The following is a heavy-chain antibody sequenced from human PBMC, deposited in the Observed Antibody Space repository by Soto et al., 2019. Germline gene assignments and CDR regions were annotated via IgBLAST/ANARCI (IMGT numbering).Heavy chain of an antibody. V-gene: IGHV4-38-2*01. J-gene: IGHJ4*02. CDR3: ARGASAPIFGVVIKPHGY. Sequence: SETLSLTCAVSGYSISSGYYWGWIRQPPGKGLEWIGSIYHSGSTYYNPSLKSRVTISVDASKNQFSLKLSSVTAADTAVYYCARGASAPIFGVVIKPHGYWGQGTLVTVSS. CDR1: GYSISSGYY. D-gene: IGHD3-3*01. CDR2: IYHSGST.